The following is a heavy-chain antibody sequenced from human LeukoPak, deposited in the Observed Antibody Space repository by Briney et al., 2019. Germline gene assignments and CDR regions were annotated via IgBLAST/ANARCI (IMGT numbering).Heavy chain of an antibody. Sequence: GGSLRLSCGASGFAFSSYWMSWVRQAPGKGLEWVAKIKQDGSEKYYVESVKGRFTLSRDNAKNSLYLQMNSLRAEDTAVYYCARGPTRANSSDYWGQGTPVIVSS. CDR3: ARGPTRANSSDY. CDR1: GFAFSSYW. D-gene: IGHD2/OR15-2a*01. J-gene: IGHJ4*02. V-gene: IGHV3-7*01. CDR2: IKQDGSEK.